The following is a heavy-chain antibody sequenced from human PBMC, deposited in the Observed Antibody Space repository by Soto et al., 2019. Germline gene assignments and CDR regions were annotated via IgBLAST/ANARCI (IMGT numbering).Heavy chain of an antibody. CDR1: GFTFSSYA. CDR3: ARGRGGAVADYGDLIDY. D-gene: IGHD4-17*01. V-gene: IGHV3-30-3*01. Sequence: GGSLRLSCTASGFTFSSYAMHWVRQAPGKGLEWVAVISYDGSNKYYADSVKGRFTISRDNSKNTLYLQMNSLRAEDTAVYYCARGRGGAVADYGDLIDYWGQGTLVTVSS. J-gene: IGHJ4*02. CDR2: ISYDGSNK.